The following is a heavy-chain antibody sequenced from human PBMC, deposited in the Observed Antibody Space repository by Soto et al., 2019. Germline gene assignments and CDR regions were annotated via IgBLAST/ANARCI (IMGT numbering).Heavy chain of an antibody. V-gene: IGHV3-30*03. J-gene: IGHJ5*02. CDR1: GFTFSSYG. CDR2: ISYDGSNK. D-gene: IGHD5-12*01. CDR3: ARVASGYDIHWFDP. Sequence: PGGSLRLSCAASGFTFSSYGMHWVRQAPGKGLEWVAVISYDGSNKYYADSVKGRFTISRDNSKNSLYLQMNSLRAEDTAVYYCARVASGYDIHWFDPWGQGTLVTVSS.